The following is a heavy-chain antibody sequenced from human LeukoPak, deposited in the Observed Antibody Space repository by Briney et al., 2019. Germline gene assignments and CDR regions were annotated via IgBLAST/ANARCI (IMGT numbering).Heavy chain of an antibody. CDR3: ARHHNWFDP. Sequence: ASVKVSCKASGYTFTSYYMHWVRQAPGQGLEWMGWMNPNSGNTGYAQKFQGRVTMTRNTSISTAYMELSSLRSEDTAVYYCARHHNWFDPWGQGTLVTVSS. V-gene: IGHV1-8*02. J-gene: IGHJ5*02. CDR1: GYTFTSYY. CDR2: MNPNSGNT.